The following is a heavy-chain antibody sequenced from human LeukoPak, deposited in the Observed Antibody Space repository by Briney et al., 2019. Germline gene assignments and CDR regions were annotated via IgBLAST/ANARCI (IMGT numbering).Heavy chain of an antibody. D-gene: IGHD4-17*01. CDR1: GSSISSGGYY. CDR2: IYYSGST. Sequence: SETLSLTCTVSGSSISSGGYYWSWIRQHPGKGLEWIGYIYYSGSTYYNPSLKSRVTISVDTSKNQFSLKLSSVTAADTAVYYCARDSRVMGYYGAPDAFDIWGQGTMVTVSS. V-gene: IGHV4-31*03. J-gene: IGHJ3*02. CDR3: ARDSRVMGYYGAPDAFDI.